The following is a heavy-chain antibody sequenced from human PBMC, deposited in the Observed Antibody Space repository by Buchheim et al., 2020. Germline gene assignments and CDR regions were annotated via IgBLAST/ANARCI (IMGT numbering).Heavy chain of an antibody. CDR1: GFTFSSYG. CDR3: ARAYCGGDCLSNWFDP. Sequence: QVQVVESGGGVVQPGRSLRLSCAASGFTFSSYGMHWVRQAPGKGLEWVAVIWYDGGNKYYADSVKGRFTISRDNSKNTLYLQMNSLRAEDTAVYYCARAYCGGDCLSNWFDPWGQGTL. V-gene: IGHV3-33*01. CDR2: IWYDGGNK. D-gene: IGHD2-21*02. J-gene: IGHJ5*02.